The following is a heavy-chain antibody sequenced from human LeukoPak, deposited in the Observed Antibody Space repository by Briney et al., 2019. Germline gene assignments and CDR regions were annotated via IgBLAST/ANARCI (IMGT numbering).Heavy chain of an antibody. CDR3: ARGLRDLTYYDFWSGYNDASDI. J-gene: IGHJ3*02. V-gene: IGHV4-59*12. Sequence: SETLSLTCTVSGGSISSYYWSWIRQPPGKGLEWIGYIYYSGSTNYNPSLKSRVTISVDTSKNQFSLKLSSVTAADTAVYYCARGLRDLTYYDFWSGYNDASDIWGQGTMVTVSS. CDR1: GGSISSYY. CDR2: IYYSGST. D-gene: IGHD3-3*01.